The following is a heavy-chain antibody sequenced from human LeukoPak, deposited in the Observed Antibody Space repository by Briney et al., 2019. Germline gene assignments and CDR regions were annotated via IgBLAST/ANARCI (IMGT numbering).Heavy chain of an antibody. D-gene: IGHD2-15*01. V-gene: IGHV3-7*04. Sequence: GGSLRRSCAASGFPFSSRWMSWVRQAPGKGLEWVANIKADGSEKYYVDSVKGRFTVSRDNAKNSLYLQMNSLRAEDTGLYYCARYCGGGSCFDYWGRGTLVTVSS. CDR3: ARYCGGGSCFDY. CDR2: IKADGSEK. CDR1: GFPFSSRW. J-gene: IGHJ4*02.